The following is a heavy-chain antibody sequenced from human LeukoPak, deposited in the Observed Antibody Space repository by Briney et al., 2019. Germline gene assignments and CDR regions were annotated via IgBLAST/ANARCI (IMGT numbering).Heavy chain of an antibody. Sequence: GGSLRLSCAASGFTLSSYGMHWVRQAPGKGLEWVAFIRYDGSNKYYADSVRRRFTISRDNSKNTLYLQMNSLRAEDTAVYYCAKDRIFFSDYYGSGSPIDYWGQGTLVTVSS. CDR1: GFTLSSYG. J-gene: IGHJ4*02. V-gene: IGHV3-30*02. CDR3: AKDRIFFSDYYGSGSPIDY. CDR2: IRYDGSNK. D-gene: IGHD3-10*01.